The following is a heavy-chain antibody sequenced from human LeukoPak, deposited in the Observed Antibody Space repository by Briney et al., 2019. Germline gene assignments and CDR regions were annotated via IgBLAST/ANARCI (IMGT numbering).Heavy chain of an antibody. CDR2: ITGSGGST. J-gene: IGHJ3*02. CDR3: ARALQKTTTQWAFDI. Sequence: GGSLRLSCAASGFGFTFSNHAMSWVRQAPGKGLDWVSAITGSGGSTYYADSVKGRFTISRDNAKNSLYLQMNSLRAEDTAVYYCARALQKTTTQWAFDIWGQGTMVTVSS. D-gene: IGHD1-1*01. CDR1: GFGFTFSNHA. V-gene: IGHV3-23*01.